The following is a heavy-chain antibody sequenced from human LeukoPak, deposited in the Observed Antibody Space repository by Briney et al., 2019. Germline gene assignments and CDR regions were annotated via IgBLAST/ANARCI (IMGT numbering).Heavy chain of an antibody. J-gene: IGHJ4*02. CDR2: IRYDGSNK. V-gene: IGHV3-30*02. CDR3: AKDSVYYYGSGSPAS. CDR1: GFTFSSYG. D-gene: IGHD3-10*01. Sequence: PGGSLRLSCAASGFTFSSYGMHWVRQAPGKGLEWVAFIRYDGSNKYYADSVKGRFTISRDNSKNTLYLQMNSLRAEDTAVYYCAKDSVYYYGSGSPASWGQGTLVTVSS.